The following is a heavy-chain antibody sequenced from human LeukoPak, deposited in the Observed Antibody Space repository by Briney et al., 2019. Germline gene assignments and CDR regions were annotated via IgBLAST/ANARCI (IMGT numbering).Heavy chain of an antibody. CDR3: AKDIGPYSDYYASGVDV. CDR2: TSWNGGST. D-gene: IGHD3-10*01. CDR1: GFTFDDYT. V-gene: IGHV3-43*01. Sequence: GGSLRLSCAASGFTFDDYTMHWLRQAPGKGLEGGSLTSWNGGSTYYADSVKGRFTISRDNSKNSLYLQMNSLRTEDTALYYCAKDIGPYSDYYASGVDVWGQGTTVTVSS. J-gene: IGHJ6*02.